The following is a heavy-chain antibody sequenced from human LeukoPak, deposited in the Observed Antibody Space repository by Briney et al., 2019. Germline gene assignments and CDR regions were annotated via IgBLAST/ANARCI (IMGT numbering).Heavy chain of an antibody. CDR3: ARGCSSGWYCSHAFDI. D-gene: IGHD6-19*01. Sequence: ASVKVSCKASTYSFTDFGISWVRQAPGQGLEWMAWINTYNGNTKYAQKVQGRVTVTTDTSTSTAYMELRSLRSDDTAVYYCARGCSSGWYCSHAFDIWGQGTMVTVSS. CDR1: TYSFTDFG. J-gene: IGHJ3*02. V-gene: IGHV1-18*01. CDR2: INTYNGNT.